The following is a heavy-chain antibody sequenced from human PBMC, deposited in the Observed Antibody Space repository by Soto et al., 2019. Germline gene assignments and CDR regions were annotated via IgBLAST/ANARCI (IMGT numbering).Heavy chain of an antibody. D-gene: IGHD3-3*01. V-gene: IGHV4-30-4*01. CDR2: TCYRGST. CDR3: ARTYYDFWSGYSPHYYYGVDV. Sequence: SLCHTGTVSGGSLSSGDYFGSWIRQPPGTGLEWFGYTCYRGSTYYNPSLKSRVTISVDTSKNQFPLKRTPVTAGDTAVYYCARTYYDFWSGYSPHYYYGVDVWGQGTQVTVSS. CDR1: GGSLSSGDYF. J-gene: IGHJ6*02.